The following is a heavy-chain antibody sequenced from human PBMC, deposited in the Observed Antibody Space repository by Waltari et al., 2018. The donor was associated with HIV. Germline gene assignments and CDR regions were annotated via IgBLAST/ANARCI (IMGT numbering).Heavy chain of an antibody. D-gene: IGHD6-13*01. CDR1: GFTLRSYS. V-gene: IGHV3-48*01. Sequence: EVQLVESGGGLVQPGGSLSLSCAVSGFTLRSYSMNGVRQAPGKGLECVSYISSSSSTIYYADSVKGRFTISRDNAKNSLYLQMNSLRAEDTAVYYCARDRGYSSTHYGMDVWGQGTTVTVSS. CDR3: ARDRGYSSTHYGMDV. J-gene: IGHJ6*02. CDR2: ISSSSSTI.